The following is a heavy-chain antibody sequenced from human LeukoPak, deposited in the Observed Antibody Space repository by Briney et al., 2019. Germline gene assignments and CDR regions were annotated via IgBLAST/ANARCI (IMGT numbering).Heavy chain of an antibody. J-gene: IGHJ6*02. CDR3: ARGFGSTDYGMDV. D-gene: IGHD3-16*01. V-gene: IGHV4-30-4*01. Sequence: SETLSLTCTVSGGSISSGDYYWSWIRQPPGKGLEWIGYIYYSGSTYYNPSLKSRVTISVDTSKNQFSLKLSSVTAADTAVYYCARGFGSTDYGMDVWGQGTTVTASS. CDR1: GGSISSGDYY. CDR2: IYYSGST.